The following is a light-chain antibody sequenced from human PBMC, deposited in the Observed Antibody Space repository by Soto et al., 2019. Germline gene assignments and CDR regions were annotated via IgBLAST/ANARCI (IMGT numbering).Light chain of an antibody. J-gene: IGKJ4*01. CDR2: EVS. Sequence: EIVLTQTPPSLSVSAGPPAAISCKSSHNLRHRDGRTYVYWYVQRPGQTPQVLIYEVSNRLAGVPDRIGGYGAGTDCTLEISRVEAADVGIYYCMQTIQLPLTFGGGTKVEIK. V-gene: IGKV2D-29*01. CDR1: HNLRHRDGRTY. CDR3: MQTIQLPLT.